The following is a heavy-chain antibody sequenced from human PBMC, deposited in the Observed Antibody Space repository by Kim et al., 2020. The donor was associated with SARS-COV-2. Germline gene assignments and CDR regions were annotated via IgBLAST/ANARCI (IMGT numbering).Heavy chain of an antibody. CDR3: TRSEGRGSWHQFDY. J-gene: IGHJ4*02. V-gene: IGHV4-59*01. D-gene: IGHD6-13*01. CDR1: SDSISSYY. CDR2: IYYSGST. Sequence: SETLSLTCTVSSDSISSYYWSWIRQLPGKGLEWLGYIYYSGSTDYNPSLKSRVTISWDTSKNQVSLDVTSVSAADTAVYDCTRSEGRGSWHQFDYWGQGMLVTVSS.